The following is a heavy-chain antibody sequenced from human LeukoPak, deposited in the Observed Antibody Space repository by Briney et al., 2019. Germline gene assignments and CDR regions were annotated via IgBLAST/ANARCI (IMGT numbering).Heavy chain of an antibody. CDR3: AREYRGPTIAVVGTNFDY. CDR2: IYYSGST. J-gene: IGHJ4*02. V-gene: IGHV4-34*01. Sequence: PSETLSLTCAVYGGSFSGYYWGWIRQPPGKGLEWIGSIYYSGSTYYNPSLKSRVTISVDTSKNQFSLKLSSVTAADTAVYFCAREYRGPTIAVVGTNFDYWGQGTRVTVSS. D-gene: IGHD6-19*01. CDR1: GGSFSGYY.